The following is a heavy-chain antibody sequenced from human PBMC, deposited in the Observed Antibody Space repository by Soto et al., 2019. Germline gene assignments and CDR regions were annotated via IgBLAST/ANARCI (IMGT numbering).Heavy chain of an antibody. CDR2: IIPIFGTA. CDR1: GGTFSSYA. CDR3: ASSRITMVRGVSNLNWFGP. V-gene: IGHV1-69*13. J-gene: IGHJ5*02. D-gene: IGHD3-10*01. Sequence: SVKVSCKASGGTFSSYAISWVRQAPGQGLEWMGGIIPIFGTANYAQKFQGRVTITADESTSTAYMELSSLRSEDTAVYYCASSRITMVRGVSNLNWFGPWGQGTLVTVSS.